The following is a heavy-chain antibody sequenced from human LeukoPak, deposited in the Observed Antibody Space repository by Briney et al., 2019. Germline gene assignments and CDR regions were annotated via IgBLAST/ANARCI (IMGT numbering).Heavy chain of an antibody. Sequence: GASVRVSCKASGYTFTGYYMHWVRQAPGQGLECMGWINPNSGGTNYAQKFQGRVTMTRDTSISTAYMELSRLRSDDTAVYYCARSIVVVPAAKVNWFDPWGQGTLVTVSS. CDR1: GYTFTGYY. V-gene: IGHV1-2*02. CDR2: INPNSGGT. CDR3: ARSIVVVPAAKVNWFDP. D-gene: IGHD2-2*01. J-gene: IGHJ5*02.